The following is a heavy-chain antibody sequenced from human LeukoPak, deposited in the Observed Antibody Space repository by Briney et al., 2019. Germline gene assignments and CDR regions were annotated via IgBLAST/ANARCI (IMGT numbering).Heavy chain of an antibody. D-gene: IGHD3-9*01. CDR3: AGLLTGYYLS. CDR1: DFSFITYA. J-gene: IGHJ4*02. V-gene: IGHV3-23*01. CDR2: ISGVGDAT. Sequence: GGSLRLSCAASDFSFITYAMSWVRQAPGKGLEWVSTISGVGDATYYAHSVKGRFTISRDNSKNTLYLQMNSLRAEDTAVYYCAGLLTGYYLSWGQGTLVTVSS.